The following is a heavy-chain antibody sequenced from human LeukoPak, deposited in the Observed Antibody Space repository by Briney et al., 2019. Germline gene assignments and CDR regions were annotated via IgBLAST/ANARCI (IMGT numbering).Heavy chain of an antibody. CDR2: INAGKGNT. CDR3: ARGSCSSTSCFMDV. J-gene: IGHJ6*02. CDR1: EYTFSSYS. Sequence: GASVKVSCKAFEYTFSSYSIHWVRQAPGQRLGWMGWINAGKGNTKYSQNLQGRVTVTGDTSASTAYMELSSLTSEDTAVYYCARGSCSSTSCFMDVWGQGTTVTVSS. V-gene: IGHV1-3*01. D-gene: IGHD2-2*01.